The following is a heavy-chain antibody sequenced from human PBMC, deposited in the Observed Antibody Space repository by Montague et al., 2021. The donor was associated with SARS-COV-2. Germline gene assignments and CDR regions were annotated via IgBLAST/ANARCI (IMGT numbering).Heavy chain of an antibody. J-gene: IGHJ6*02. D-gene: IGHD3-3*01. Sequence: SETRSLTCAVYGGSFSTYYWAWIRQSPGKGLEWIGNIDNSGNTNYNPSPKSRVSISVDTSSSQFSLYLTPVTAADAAVYYCARDQTVLEWIWYGMDVWGPGTTVTVSS. V-gene: IGHV4-34*01. CDR1: GGSFSTYY. CDR3: ARDQTVLEWIWYGMDV. CDR2: IDNSGNT.